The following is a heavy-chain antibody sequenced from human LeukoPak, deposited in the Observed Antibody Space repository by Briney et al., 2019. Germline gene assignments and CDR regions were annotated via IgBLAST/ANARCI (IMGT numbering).Heavy chain of an antibody. CDR2: INPRGGST. J-gene: IGHJ1*01. CDR1: GYTFTSYY. Sequence: ASVKVSCKASGYTFTSYYMHWMRQAPGQGPEWMGIINPRGGSTNYAQKLQGRVTMTTDTSTSTAYMELRSLRSDDTAVYYCARDAIDCSGGSCYQLDPAEYFQHWGQGTLVTVSS. D-gene: IGHD2-15*01. CDR3: ARDAIDCSGGSCYQLDPAEYFQH. V-gene: IGHV1-46*01.